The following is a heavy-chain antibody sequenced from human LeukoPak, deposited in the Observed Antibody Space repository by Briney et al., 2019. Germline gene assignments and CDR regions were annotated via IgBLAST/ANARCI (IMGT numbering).Heavy chain of an antibody. J-gene: IGHJ3*02. D-gene: IGHD6-6*01. CDR3: ARYKPSIAARSLGAFDI. CDR1: GYTFTGYY. V-gene: IGHV1-2*02. Sequence: ASVKVSCKASGYTFTGYYMHWVRQAPGQGLEWMGWINPNSGGTNYAQKFQGRVTMTRDTSISTAYMELSRLRSDDTAVYYCARYKPSIAARSLGAFDIWGQGTMVTVSS. CDR2: INPNSGGT.